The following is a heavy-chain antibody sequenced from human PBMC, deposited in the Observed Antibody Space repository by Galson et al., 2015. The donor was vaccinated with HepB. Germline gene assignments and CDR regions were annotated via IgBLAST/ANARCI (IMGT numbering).Heavy chain of an antibody. CDR1: GFTFSSYS. J-gene: IGHJ4*02. CDR3: ALFGRWIDY. D-gene: IGHD3-10*02. Sequence: SLRLSCAASGFTFSSYSMNWVRQAPGKGLEWVSSISSSSSYMYYADSVKGRFTISRDNAKNSLYLQMNSLRAEDTAVYYCALFGRWIDYWGQGTLVTVSS. CDR2: ISSSSSYM. V-gene: IGHV3-21*01.